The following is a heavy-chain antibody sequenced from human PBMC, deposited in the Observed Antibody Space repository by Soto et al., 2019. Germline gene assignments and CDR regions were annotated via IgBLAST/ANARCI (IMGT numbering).Heavy chain of an antibody. V-gene: IGHV5-51*01. Sequence: PGESLKISCKASGYTFINYWIAWVRQVPGKGLEWMGIIHPGDSDVRYSPSFQGLVTFSADKSINTAYAQWSSLKASDTALYYCARHVGGRDYYYGIDVWGQGTTVTVSS. CDR1: GYTFINYW. J-gene: IGHJ6*02. CDR2: IHPGDSDV. CDR3: ARHVGGRDYYYGIDV.